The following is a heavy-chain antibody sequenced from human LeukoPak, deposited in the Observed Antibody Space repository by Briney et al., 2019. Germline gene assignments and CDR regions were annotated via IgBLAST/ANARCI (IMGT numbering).Heavy chain of an antibody. CDR3: ARGDCSGGSCYLSLTTIDY. CDR2: ISSSSSTI. Sequence: PGGSLRLSCAASGFPVSDNYMSWVRQAPGKGLEWLSYISSSSSTIYYADSVKGRFTISRDNAKNSLYLQMNSLRAEDTAVYYCARGDCSGGSCYLSLTTIDYWGQGTLVTVSS. CDR1: GFPVSDNY. J-gene: IGHJ4*02. V-gene: IGHV3-11*04. D-gene: IGHD2-15*01.